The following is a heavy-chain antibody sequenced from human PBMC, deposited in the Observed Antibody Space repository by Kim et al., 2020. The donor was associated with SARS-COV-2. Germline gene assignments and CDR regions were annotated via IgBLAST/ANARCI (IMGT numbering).Heavy chain of an antibody. CDR3: AKDRNYEGTSMDV. CDR1: GFTLRSYG. Sequence: GGSLRLSCAASGFTLRSYGMHWVRQAPGKGLEWVAVISYEGSSKKYGDSVKGRFTISRDNSKNTLDLQMNSLRGEDTAVYYCAKDRNYEGTSMDVWGQGTTVIVSS. CDR2: ISYEGSSK. D-gene: IGHD3-3*01. J-gene: IGHJ6*02. V-gene: IGHV3-30*18.